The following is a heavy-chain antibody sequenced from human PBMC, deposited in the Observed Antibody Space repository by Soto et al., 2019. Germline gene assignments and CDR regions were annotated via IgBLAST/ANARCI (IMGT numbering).Heavy chain of an antibody. D-gene: IGHD1-26*01. CDR1: GFTFTSSA. Sequence: SVKVSXKASGFTFTSSAVQWVRQARGQRLEWIGWIVVGSGNTNYAQKFQERVTITRDMSTSTAYMELSSLRSEDTAVYYCAADFSIVGATIRAFDIWGQGTMVTVSS. V-gene: IGHV1-58*01. J-gene: IGHJ3*02. CDR3: AADFSIVGATIRAFDI. CDR2: IVVGSGNT.